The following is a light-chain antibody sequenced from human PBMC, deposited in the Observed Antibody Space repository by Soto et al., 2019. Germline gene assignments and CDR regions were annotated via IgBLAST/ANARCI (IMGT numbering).Light chain of an antibody. V-gene: IGKV3-11*01. CDR2: DAS. CDR3: QHRSDRPST. J-gene: IGKJ4*01. Sequence: EIVLTQSPATLSLSPGDRATLSCRASQSVGSYLGWYQQRPGQAPRLLIYDASNRTSGIPARFSGSGSGTGFTPTTRALEPEVFGVYYCQHRSDRPSTFGGGTKVDIK. CDR1: QSVGSY.